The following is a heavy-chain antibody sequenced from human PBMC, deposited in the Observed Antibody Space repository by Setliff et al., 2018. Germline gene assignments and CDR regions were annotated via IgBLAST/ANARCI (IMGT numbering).Heavy chain of an antibody. V-gene: IGHV3-33*01. CDR3: ARDLYGGYYFDY. CDR2: IWYDGSNK. Sequence: PGGSLRLSCAASGFTFNNFAMHWVRQAPGKGLEWVAVIWYDGSNKYYADSVKGRFTISRDNSKNTLYLQMNSLRAEDTAVYYCARDLYGGYYFDYWGQGTLVTVSS. J-gene: IGHJ4*02. D-gene: IGHD5-12*01. CDR1: GFTFNNFA.